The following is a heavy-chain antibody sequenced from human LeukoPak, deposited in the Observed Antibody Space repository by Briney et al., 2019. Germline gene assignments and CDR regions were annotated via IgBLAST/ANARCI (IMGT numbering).Heavy chain of an antibody. V-gene: IGHV4-34*01. CDR1: GGSFSGYY. D-gene: IGHD5-18*01. CDR2: INRSGST. CDR3: ARVGARGYSYGYWAVNYYGMDV. J-gene: IGHJ6*02. Sequence: SETLSLTCAVYGGSFSGYYWSWIRQPPGKGLEWIGEINRSGSTNYNPSLKSRVTISVDTSKNQFSLKLSSVTAADTAVYYCARVGARGYSYGYWAVNYYGMDVWGQGTTVTVSS.